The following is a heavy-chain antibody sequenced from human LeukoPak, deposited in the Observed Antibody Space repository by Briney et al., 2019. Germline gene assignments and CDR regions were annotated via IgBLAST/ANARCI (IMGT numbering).Heavy chain of an antibody. V-gene: IGHV1-2*02. Sequence: ASVKVSCKASGYTFTGYYMHWVRQAPGQGLEWMGWINPNSGGTNYAQKFQGRVTMARDTSISTAYMELSRLRSDDTAVYYCARVPNYYGSGSYYNFDYWGQGTLVTVSS. D-gene: IGHD3-10*01. CDR2: INPNSGGT. J-gene: IGHJ4*02. CDR3: ARVPNYYGSGSYYNFDY. CDR1: GYTFTGYY.